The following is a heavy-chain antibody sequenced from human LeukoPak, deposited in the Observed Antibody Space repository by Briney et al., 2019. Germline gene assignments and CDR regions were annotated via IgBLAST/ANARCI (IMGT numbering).Heavy chain of an antibody. Sequence: PGGSLRLSRAASGFTFSSYGMHWVRQAPGKGLEWVAFIWYDGSNKFYADSVKGRFTISRDNSRNTLYLQMSSLRAEDAAVYYCAKDFYSSSHDAFDIWGQGTMVTVSS. CDR1: GFTFSSYG. V-gene: IGHV3-30*02. CDR2: IWYDGSNK. D-gene: IGHD6-6*01. CDR3: AKDFYSSSHDAFDI. J-gene: IGHJ3*02.